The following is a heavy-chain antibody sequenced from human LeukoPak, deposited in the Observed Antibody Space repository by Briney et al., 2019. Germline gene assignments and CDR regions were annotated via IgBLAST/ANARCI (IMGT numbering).Heavy chain of an antibody. V-gene: IGHV3-74*01. J-gene: IGHJ5*02. CDR3: ARVGVGSYNWFDP. Sequence: GGSLRLSCAASGFTFISYWMHWVRQAPGKGLVWVSRVNADGSSTSYADSVKGRFTISRDNAENTLYLQMNSLRAEDTAVYYCARVGVGSYNWFDPWGQGTLVTVSS. CDR1: GFTFISYW. D-gene: IGHD2-15*01. CDR2: VNADGSST.